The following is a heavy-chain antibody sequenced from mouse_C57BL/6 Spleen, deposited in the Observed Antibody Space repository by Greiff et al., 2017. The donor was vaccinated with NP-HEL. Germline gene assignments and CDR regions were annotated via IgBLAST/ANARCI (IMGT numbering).Heavy chain of an antibody. V-gene: IGHV1-64*01. J-gene: IGHJ3*01. CDR2: IHPNSGST. Sequence: QVQLKQPGAELVKPGASVKLSCKASGYTFTSYWMHWVKQRPGQGLEWIGMIHPNSGSTNYNEKFKSKATLTVDKSSSTAYMQLSSLTSEDSAVYYCARGGTTVEFAYWGQGTLVTVSA. CDR3: ARGGTTVEFAY. D-gene: IGHD1-1*01. CDR1: GYTFTSYW.